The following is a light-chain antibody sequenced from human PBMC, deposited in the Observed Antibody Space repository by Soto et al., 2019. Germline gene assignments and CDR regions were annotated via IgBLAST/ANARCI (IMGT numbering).Light chain of an antibody. Sequence: QSALTQPASVSGSPGQSVTISCTGTSSDVGAYNYVSWFQQHPGKAPKLLIYAVSYRPSGLSDRISGSKSGNTASLTISGLQAEDEADYYCTSFTSSLTWVFGGGTKLTVL. J-gene: IGLJ3*02. V-gene: IGLV2-14*01. CDR1: SSDVGAYNY. CDR2: AVS. CDR3: TSFTSSLTWV.